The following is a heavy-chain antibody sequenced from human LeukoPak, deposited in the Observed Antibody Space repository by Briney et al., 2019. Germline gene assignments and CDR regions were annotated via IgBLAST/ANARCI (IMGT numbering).Heavy chain of an antibody. CDR2: INPSGGST. D-gene: IGHD3-22*01. CDR3: AREASPQLYDSSGYYGY. V-gene: IGHV1-46*01. Sequence: ASVRVSCKASGYTFTSYYMHWVRQAPGQGLEWMGIINPSGGSTSYAQKFQGRVTMTRDTSTSTVYMELSSLRSEDTAVYYCAREASPQLYDSSGYYGYWGQGTLVTVSS. CDR1: GYTFTSYY. J-gene: IGHJ4*02.